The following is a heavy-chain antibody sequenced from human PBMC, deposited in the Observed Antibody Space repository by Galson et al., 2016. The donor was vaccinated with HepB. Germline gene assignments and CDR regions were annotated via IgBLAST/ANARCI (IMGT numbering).Heavy chain of an antibody. V-gene: IGHV3-23*01. CDR2: ISSTSHST. J-gene: IGHJ4*02. D-gene: IGHD3-3*01. Sequence: SLRLSCASSGFTFSTSAMSWVRQAPGQGLEWVSAISSTSHSTYYADSVKGRFTIFRDNAKNTLFLQMDSLTIDDTAVYYCAKGWSGPDSWGQGTLVTVSS. CDR1: GFTFSTSA. CDR3: AKGWSGPDS.